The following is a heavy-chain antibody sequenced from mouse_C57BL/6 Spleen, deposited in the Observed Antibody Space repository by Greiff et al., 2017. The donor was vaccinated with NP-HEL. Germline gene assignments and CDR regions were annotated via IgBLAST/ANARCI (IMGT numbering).Heavy chain of an antibody. CDR3: TKSSDYGSRWYFDV. CDR1: GFNIKDYY. Sequence: EVQLQQSGAELVRPGASVKLSCTASGFNIKDYYMHWVKQRPEQGLEWIGRIDPEDGDTEYAPKFQGKATMTADTSSNTSYLQLSSLTSEDTAVYYGTKSSDYGSRWYFDVWGTGTTVTVSS. CDR2: IDPEDGDT. J-gene: IGHJ1*03. V-gene: IGHV14-1*01. D-gene: IGHD1-1*01.